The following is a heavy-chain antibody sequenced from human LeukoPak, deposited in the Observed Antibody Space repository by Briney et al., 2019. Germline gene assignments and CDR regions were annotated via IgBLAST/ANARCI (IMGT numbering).Heavy chain of an antibody. CDR1: GYSFSSYW. D-gene: IGHD2-2*01. Sequence: KSGESLRISCKGPGYSFSSYWIAWVRQMPGKGLEWVGIIYPRDSRTTYSPSFQGQVTISVDKSTSTAYLQWSSLKASDTAIYYCARHLSSITSCPNYWGPGTLVTVSS. CDR3: ARHLSSITSCPNY. CDR2: IYPRDSRT. V-gene: IGHV5-51*01. J-gene: IGHJ4*02.